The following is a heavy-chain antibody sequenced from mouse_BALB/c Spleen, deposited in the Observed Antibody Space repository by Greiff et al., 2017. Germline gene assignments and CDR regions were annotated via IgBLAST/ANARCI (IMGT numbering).Heavy chain of an antibody. CDR2: ISDGGSYT. V-gene: IGHV5-4*02. D-gene: IGHD2-10*01. CDR1: GFTFSDYY. CDR3: ARDALPFAY. J-gene: IGHJ3*01. Sequence: EVKLMESGGGLVKPGGSLKLSCAASGFTFSDYYMYWVRQTPEKRLEWVATISDGGSYTYYPDSVKGRFTISRDNAKNNLYLQMSSLKSEDTAMYYCARDALPFAYWGQGTLVTVSA.